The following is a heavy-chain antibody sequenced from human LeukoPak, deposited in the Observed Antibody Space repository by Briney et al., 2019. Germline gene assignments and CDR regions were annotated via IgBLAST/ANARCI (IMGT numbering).Heavy chain of an antibody. Sequence: PSETLSLTCTVSGGSISSYYWSWIRQPPGKGLEWIGYIYYSGSTNYNPSLKSRVTISVDTSKNQFSLKLSSVTAADTAVYYCARAYYDILTGYSYYYYMDVWGKGTTVTVSS. D-gene: IGHD3-9*01. J-gene: IGHJ6*03. CDR3: ARAYYDILTGYSYYYYMDV. CDR2: IYYSGST. V-gene: IGHV4-59*01. CDR1: GGSISSYY.